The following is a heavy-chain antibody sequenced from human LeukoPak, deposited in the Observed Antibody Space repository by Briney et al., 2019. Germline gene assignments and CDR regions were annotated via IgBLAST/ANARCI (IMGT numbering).Heavy chain of an antibody. Sequence: TSETLSLTCAVYGGSFSGYYWSWIRQPPGKGLEWIGEINHSGSTNYNPSLKSRVTISVDTSKNQFSLKLSSVTAADTAVYYCARGGGTIYYYGMDVWGQGTTVTVSS. CDR1: GGSFSGYY. V-gene: IGHV4-34*01. CDR2: INHSGST. D-gene: IGHD3-16*01. CDR3: ARGGGTIYYYGMDV. J-gene: IGHJ6*02.